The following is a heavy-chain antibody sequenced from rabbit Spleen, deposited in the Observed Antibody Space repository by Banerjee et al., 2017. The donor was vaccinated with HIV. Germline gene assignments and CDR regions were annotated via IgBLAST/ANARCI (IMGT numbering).Heavy chain of an antibody. D-gene: IGHD4-2*01. Sequence: QSLEESGGDLVKPGASLTLTCTASGFSFSSSYCVCWVRQAPGKGLEWIACIYTGSSVVTYYASWAKGRFTVSKTSSTTVTLQMTSLTDADTATYFCARDLAAVIGWNFGLWGPGTLVTVS. J-gene: IGHJ6*01. CDR1: GFSFSSSYC. CDR2: IYTGSSVVT. V-gene: IGHV1S40*01. CDR3: ARDLAAVIGWNFGL.